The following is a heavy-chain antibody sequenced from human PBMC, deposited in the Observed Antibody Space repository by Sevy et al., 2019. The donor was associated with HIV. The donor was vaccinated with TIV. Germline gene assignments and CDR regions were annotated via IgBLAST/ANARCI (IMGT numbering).Heavy chain of an antibody. CDR2: ISGSGSST. V-gene: IGHV3-23*01. D-gene: IGHD5-18*01. Sequence: GGSLRLSCAASGFTFTTYAMNWVRQAPGKGLEWVSAISGSGSSTFYADSVKGRFTISRDNSKNTLYLQMNSLRAEDTAVYYCAKVTEVYTYADTPLDYWGQGTLVTVSS. CDR1: GFTFTTYA. J-gene: IGHJ4*02. CDR3: AKVTEVYTYADTPLDY.